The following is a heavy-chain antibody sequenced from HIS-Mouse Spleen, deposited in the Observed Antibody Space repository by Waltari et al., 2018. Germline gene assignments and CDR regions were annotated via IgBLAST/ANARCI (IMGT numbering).Heavy chain of an antibody. CDR1: GGSISSSSYY. Sequence: QLQLQESGPGLVKPSETLSLTCTVSGGSISSSSYYWGWIRQPPGKGLEWIVSIYYRGGSYYNPSLKSRVTISLDTSKNQFSLKRSSVTAADTAVYYCAREIPYSSSWYDWYFDLWGRGTLVTVSS. D-gene: IGHD6-13*01. CDR3: AREIPYSSSWYDWYFDL. V-gene: IGHV4-39*07. J-gene: IGHJ2*01. CDR2: IYYRGGS.